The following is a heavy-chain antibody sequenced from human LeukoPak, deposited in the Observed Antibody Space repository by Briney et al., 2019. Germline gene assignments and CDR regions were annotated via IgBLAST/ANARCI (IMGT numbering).Heavy chain of an antibody. CDR3: ARDTIAAAGNVDY. V-gene: IGHV1-2*02. CDR2: INPNSGGT. CDR1: GYTFIGDY. Sequence: ASVKVSCKASGYTFIGDYKHWVRQAPGQGLEWMGWINPNSGGTNYAQKFQGRVTMTTDTSTSTAYMELRSLRSDDTAVYYCARDTIAAAGNVDYWGQGTLVTVSS. J-gene: IGHJ4*02. D-gene: IGHD6-13*01.